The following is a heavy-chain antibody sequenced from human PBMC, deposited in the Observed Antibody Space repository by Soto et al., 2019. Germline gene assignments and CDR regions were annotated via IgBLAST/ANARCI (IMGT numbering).Heavy chain of an antibody. J-gene: IGHJ6*02. CDR1: GGSISSSSYY. V-gene: IGHV4-39*01. Sequence: PSETLSLTCTVSGGSISSSSYYWGWIRQPPGKGLEWIGSIYYSGSTYYNPSLKSRVTISVDTSKNQFSLKLSSVTAADTAVYYCARHFNSPEAVIWSGYYARIIHYYYGMDVWGQGTTVTVSS. D-gene: IGHD3-3*01. CDR3: ARHFNSPEAVIWSGYYARIIHYYYGMDV. CDR2: IYYSGST.